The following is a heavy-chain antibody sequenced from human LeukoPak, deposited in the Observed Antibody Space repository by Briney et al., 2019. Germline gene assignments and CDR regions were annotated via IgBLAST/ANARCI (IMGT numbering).Heavy chain of an antibody. Sequence: PGGSLRLSCAASGFSFSRYGMKWVRQAPGKGLEWLSYIRSSDSTTYYADSVKGRFTISRDNAKNSLYLQMDSLRVEDTAVYYCANMDDSSAHSFDYWGQGTLVTVSS. CDR2: IRSSDSTT. CDR1: GFSFSRYG. D-gene: IGHD3-22*01. J-gene: IGHJ4*02. CDR3: ANMDDSSAHSFDY. V-gene: IGHV3-48*04.